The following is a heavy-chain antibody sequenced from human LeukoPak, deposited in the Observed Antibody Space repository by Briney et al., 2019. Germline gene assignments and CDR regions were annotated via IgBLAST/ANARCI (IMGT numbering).Heavy chain of an antibody. V-gene: IGHV1-46*01. Sequence: ASVKVSCKASGYTFTSYYMHWVRQAPGQGLGWMGIINPSGGSTSYAQKFQGRVTMTRDTSTSTVYMELSSLRSEDTAVYYCARGHYYDSSGYSSYYGMDVWGQGTTVTVSS. CDR3: ARGHYYDSSGYSSYYGMDV. CDR1: GYTFTSYY. D-gene: IGHD3-22*01. CDR2: INPSGGST. J-gene: IGHJ6*02.